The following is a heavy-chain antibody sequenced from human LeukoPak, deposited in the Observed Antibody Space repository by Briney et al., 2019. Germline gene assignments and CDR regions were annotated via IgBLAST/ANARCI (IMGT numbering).Heavy chain of an antibody. V-gene: IGHV1-8*01. CDR1: GYTFTSYD. D-gene: IGHD3-10*01. CDR3: ARTILSATYYYGSGSPSGAFDI. CDR2: MNPNSGNT. Sequence: ASVKVSCKASGYTFTSYDINWVRQATGQGLEWMGWMNPNSGNTGYAQKFQGRVTMTRNTSISTAYMELSSLRSEDTAVYYCARTILSATYYYGSGSPSGAFDIWGQGTMVTVSS. J-gene: IGHJ3*02.